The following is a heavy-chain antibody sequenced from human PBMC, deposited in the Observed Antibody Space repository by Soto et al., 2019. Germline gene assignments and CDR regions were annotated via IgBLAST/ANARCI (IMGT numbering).Heavy chain of an antibody. Sequence: ASVKVSFKASGCTFTSYAMHWVRQAPGQRLEWMGWINAGNGNTKYSQKFQGRVTITRDTSASTAYMELSSLRSEDTAVYYCARGGYDYVWGSYRYKRYYFAYWGQGILVTVSS. D-gene: IGHD3-16*02. CDR1: GCTFTSYA. CDR3: ARGGYDYVWGSYRYKRYYFAY. V-gene: IGHV1-3*01. J-gene: IGHJ4*02. CDR2: INAGNGNT.